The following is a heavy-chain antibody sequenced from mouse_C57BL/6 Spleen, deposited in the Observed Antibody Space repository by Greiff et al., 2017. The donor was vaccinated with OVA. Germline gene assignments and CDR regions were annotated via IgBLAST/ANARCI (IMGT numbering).Heavy chain of an antibody. CDR3: ARRDWDWYFDV. J-gene: IGHJ1*03. V-gene: IGHV2-2*01. CDR1: GFSLTSYG. CDR2: IWSGGST. D-gene: IGHD4-1*01. Sequence: QVQLQQSGPGLVQPSQSLSITCTVSGFSLTSYGVHWVRQSPGKGLEWLGVIWSGGSTDYNAAFISRLSISKDNSKSQVFFKINSLQADDTAIYYCARRDWDWYFDVWGTGTTVTVSS.